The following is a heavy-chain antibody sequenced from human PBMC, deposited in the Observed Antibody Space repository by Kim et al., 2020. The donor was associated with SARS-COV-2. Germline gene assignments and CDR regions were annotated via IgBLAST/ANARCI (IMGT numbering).Heavy chain of an antibody. V-gene: IGHV3-23*01. CDR3: AKRIGKVVDTGQFNFDS. Sequence: GGSLRLSCAASGFTFSSFGMSWVRQAPGKGLEWVSAISNSADETNYADSVKGRFTISRDSSKNTLFLQMNSLRADDTAVYYCAKRIGKVVDTGQFNFDSWGQGTLVTLSS. CDR1: GFTFSSFG. D-gene: IGHD2-2*01. J-gene: IGHJ4*02. CDR2: ISNSADET.